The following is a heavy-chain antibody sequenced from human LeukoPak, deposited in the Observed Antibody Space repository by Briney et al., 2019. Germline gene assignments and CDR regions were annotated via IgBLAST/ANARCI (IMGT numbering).Heavy chain of an antibody. D-gene: IGHD5-24*01. CDR2: IYYSGIT. V-gene: IGHV4-39*07. J-gene: IGHJ4*02. Sequence: SETLSLTCTVSGGSISSSSYQWGWIRQPPGKGLEWIGTIYYSGITYYNPSLKSRVTISVDKSKNQFSLKLSSVTAADTAVYYCARVEMATINYWGQGTLVTVSS. CDR1: GGSISSSSYQ. CDR3: ARVEMATINY.